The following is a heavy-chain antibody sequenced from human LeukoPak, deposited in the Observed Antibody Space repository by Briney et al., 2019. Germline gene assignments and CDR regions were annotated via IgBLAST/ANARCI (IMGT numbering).Heavy chain of an antibody. CDR1: GGSVSSYY. V-gene: IGHV4-59*02. CDR3: ARVWATTYYDFWSGYYTFDY. J-gene: IGHJ4*02. CDR2: IYYTGST. D-gene: IGHD3-3*01. Sequence: SETLSLTCTVSGGSVSSYYWSWIRQPPGKGLEWIGYIYYTGSTKYNPSLKSRVTISVDTSKNQFSLKLSSVTAADTAVYYCARVWATTYYDFWSGYYTFDYWGQGTLVTVSS.